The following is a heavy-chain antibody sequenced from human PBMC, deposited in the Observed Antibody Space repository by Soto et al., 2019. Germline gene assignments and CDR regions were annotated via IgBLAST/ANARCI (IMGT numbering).Heavy chain of an antibody. V-gene: IGHV4-61*01. Sequence: SETLSLTCTVSGGSVSRGSYYWSWIRQPPGKGLEWIGYIYYSGSTNYNPSLKSRVTISVDTSKNQFSLKLSSVTAADTAVYYCARDLRAAHSTFDYWGQGTLVTVSS. J-gene: IGHJ4*02. CDR2: IYYSGST. CDR3: ARDLRAAHSTFDY. CDR1: GGSVSRGSYY. D-gene: IGHD6-6*01.